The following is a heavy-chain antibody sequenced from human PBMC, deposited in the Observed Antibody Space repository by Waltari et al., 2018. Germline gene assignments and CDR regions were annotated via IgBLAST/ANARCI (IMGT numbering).Heavy chain of an antibody. CDR2: IIPIFVTA. V-gene: IGHV1-69*13. CDR1: GGTFSSYA. Sequence: QVQLVQSGAEVKKPGSSVKVSCKASGGTFSSYAISWVRQAPGQGLEWMGGIIPIFVTANYAQKFQGRVTSTADESTSTAYMELSSLRSEDTAVYYCAGGPHSGYDESPPNRPFDYLGQGTLVTVSS. J-gene: IGHJ4*02. CDR3: AGGPHSGYDESPPNRPFDY. D-gene: IGHD5-12*01.